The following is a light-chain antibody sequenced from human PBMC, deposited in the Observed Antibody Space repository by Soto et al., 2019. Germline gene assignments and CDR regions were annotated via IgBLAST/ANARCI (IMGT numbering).Light chain of an antibody. J-gene: IGKJ4*01. V-gene: IGKV3-20*01. CDR3: QQYGSSLLT. CDR1: QSVGSD. Sequence: EIGLTQSPGTLSLSPGERATLSCRASQSVGSDLAWYQQKPGQAPRLLIFGASGRATGIPERFSGSGSGTDFSLTISRLEPEDSAVYYCQQYGSSLLTFGGGTKVDIK. CDR2: GAS.